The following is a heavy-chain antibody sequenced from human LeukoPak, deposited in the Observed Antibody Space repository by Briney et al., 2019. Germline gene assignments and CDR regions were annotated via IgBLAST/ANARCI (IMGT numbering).Heavy chain of an antibody. CDR3: AKDPRDCSSTSCYPRFDY. J-gene: IGHJ4*02. Sequence: GGSLRLSCAASGFTFSSYSMNWVRQAPGKGLEWVSYISSSSSTIYYADSVKGRFTISRDNAKNSLYLQMNSLGAEDTAVYYCAKDPRDCSSTSCYPRFDYWGQGTLVTVSS. CDR1: GFTFSSYS. V-gene: IGHV3-48*04. CDR2: ISSSSSTI. D-gene: IGHD2-2*01.